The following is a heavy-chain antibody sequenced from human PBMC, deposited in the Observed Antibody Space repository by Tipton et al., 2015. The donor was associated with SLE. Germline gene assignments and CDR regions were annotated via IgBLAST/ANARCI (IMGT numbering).Heavy chain of an antibody. Sequence: QLVQSGAEVKKPGSSVKVSCKASGGAFSSYAISWVRQAPGQGLEWMGGIIPIFGTANYAQKFQGRVTITADESTSTAYMELSSLRSEDTAVYHYATNYYDSSGYYGVGYWGQGTLVTVSS. CDR1: GGAFSSYA. CDR3: ATNYYDSSGYYGVGY. D-gene: IGHD3-22*01. CDR2: IIPIFGTA. V-gene: IGHV1-69*01. J-gene: IGHJ4*02.